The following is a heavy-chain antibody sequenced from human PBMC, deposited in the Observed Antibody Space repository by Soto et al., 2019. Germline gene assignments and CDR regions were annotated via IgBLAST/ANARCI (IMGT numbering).Heavy chain of an antibody. V-gene: IGHV3-30-3*01. CDR3: ARDQRERSYYDILTVYYITPYYYYGMDV. D-gene: IGHD3-9*01. CDR2: ISYDGSNK. CDR1: GFTFSSYA. J-gene: IGHJ6*02. Sequence: PGGSLRLSCAVSGFTFSSYAMHWVRQAPGKGLEWVAVISYDGSNKYYADSVKGRFTISRDNSKNTLYLQMNSLRAEDTAVYYCARDQRERSYYDILTVYYITPYYYYGMDVWGQGATVTVSS.